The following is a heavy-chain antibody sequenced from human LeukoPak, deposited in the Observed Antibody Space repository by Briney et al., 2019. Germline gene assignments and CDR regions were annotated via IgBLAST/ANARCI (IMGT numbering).Heavy chain of an antibody. Sequence: GGSLRLSCAASGFTFSSYAMSWVRQAPGKGLEWVANIKQDGSEKYYVDSVKGRFTISRDNAKNSLYLQMNSLRAEDTAVYYCARDWYYDSSGYYRFAFDIWGQGTMVTVSS. J-gene: IGHJ3*02. CDR2: IKQDGSEK. CDR3: ARDWYYDSSGYYRFAFDI. CDR1: GFTFSSYA. D-gene: IGHD3-22*01. V-gene: IGHV3-7*01.